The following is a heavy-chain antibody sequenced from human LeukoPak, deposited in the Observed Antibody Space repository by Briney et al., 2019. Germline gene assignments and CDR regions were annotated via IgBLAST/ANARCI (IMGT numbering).Heavy chain of an antibody. CDR1: GYTFTGYY. J-gene: IGHJ4*02. D-gene: IGHD4-23*01. CDR3: ARADGGNCNYFDY. V-gene: IGHV1-2*06. CDR2: INPNSGGT. Sequence: ASVKVSCKASGYTFTGYYMHWVRQAPGQGLEWMGRINPNSGGTNYAQKFQGRVTMTRDTSISTAYMELSRLRSDDTAVYYCARADGGNCNYFDYWGQGTLVTVSS.